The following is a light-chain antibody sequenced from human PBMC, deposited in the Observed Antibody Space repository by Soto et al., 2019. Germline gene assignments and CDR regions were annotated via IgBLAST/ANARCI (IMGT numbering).Light chain of an antibody. Sequence: DIQMTQSPSSLSASVGDRVTITCRASQSISSYLNWYHQKPGKAPKLLIYSASSLQSGVPSRFSGSGSGTDFTLTISSLQPEDFATYYCQHSYSTPWTFGQGTNVEIK. CDR1: QSISSY. CDR2: SAS. CDR3: QHSYSTPWT. V-gene: IGKV1-39*01. J-gene: IGKJ1*01.